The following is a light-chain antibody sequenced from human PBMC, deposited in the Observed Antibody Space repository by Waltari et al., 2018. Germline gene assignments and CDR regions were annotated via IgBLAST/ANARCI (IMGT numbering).Light chain of an antibody. Sequence: QSVLTQPPSVSGAPGQRVSISCTGSGSNLGAGYDATWYQQLPGKAPKLLIYGTSTRPPGVPDRFFGSQSGTSASLAITALQAEDEAEYYCQSYDTSLSVVFGGGTKLTVL. CDR1: GSNLGAGYD. CDR2: GTS. CDR3: QSYDTSLSVV. J-gene: IGLJ2*01. V-gene: IGLV1-40*01.